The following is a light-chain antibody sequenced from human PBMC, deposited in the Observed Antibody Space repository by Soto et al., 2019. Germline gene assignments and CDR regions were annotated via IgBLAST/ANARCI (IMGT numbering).Light chain of an antibody. CDR3: AAWDDSNNLV. CDR2: SNN. V-gene: IGLV1-44*01. CDR1: SSNIGSNT. J-gene: IGLJ1*01. Sequence: QSVLTQPPSASGIPGQRVTISCSGSSSNIGSNTVNWYQQLPGTAPKLLIYSNNQRPSGVPDRFSGSKSGTSASLAISGLQSEDGADYYCAAWDDSNNLVFGTGTKVTVL.